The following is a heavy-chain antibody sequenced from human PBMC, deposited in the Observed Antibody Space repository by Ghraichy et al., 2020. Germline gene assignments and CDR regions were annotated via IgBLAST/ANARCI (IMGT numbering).Heavy chain of an antibody. V-gene: IGHV1-2*02. Sequence: ASVKVSCKASGYSFTDYRLHWVRHAPGEGLECMGWINPSTGGTTYTEKSQGRVTMTRDTSISTVYMELNRLRSDDTAIYYCARVAGNSNYWGQGTLVIVSS. CDR2: INPSTGGT. J-gene: IGHJ4*02. CDR3: ARVAGNSNY. CDR1: GYSFTDYR. D-gene: IGHD4-23*01.